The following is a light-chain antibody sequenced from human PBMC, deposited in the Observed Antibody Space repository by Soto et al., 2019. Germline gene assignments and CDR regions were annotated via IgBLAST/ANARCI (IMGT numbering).Light chain of an antibody. Sequence: QSVLTQPPSASGTPGQRVIISCSGSSSNIGSNAVNWYQQFPGTAPKLLIYSDNQRPSGVPDRFSGSKSGTSASLAISGLQSEDEADYYCAAWDASLNGWVFGGGTKVTVL. J-gene: IGLJ3*02. V-gene: IGLV1-44*01. CDR2: SDN. CDR3: AAWDASLNGWV. CDR1: SSNIGSNA.